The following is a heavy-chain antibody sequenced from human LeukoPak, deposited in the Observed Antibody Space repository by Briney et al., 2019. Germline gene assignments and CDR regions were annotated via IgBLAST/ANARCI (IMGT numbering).Heavy chain of an antibody. J-gene: IGHJ6*03. Sequence: GGSLRLSCAASGFTFSTYEMNWVRQAPGKGLEWVSYISSSGSTIYYADSVKGRFTISRDNAKSSLYLQMNSLRAEDTAVYYCARDGYGYYYYYMDVWGKGTTVTISS. V-gene: IGHV3-48*03. CDR2: ISSSGSTI. D-gene: IGHD5-12*01. CDR1: GFTFSTYE. CDR3: ARDGYGYYYYYMDV.